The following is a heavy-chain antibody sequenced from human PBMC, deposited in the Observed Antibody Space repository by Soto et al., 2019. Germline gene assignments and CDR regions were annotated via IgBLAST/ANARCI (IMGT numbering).Heavy chain of an antibody. CDR3: ARSAGVYYGSGTYWYFDL. J-gene: IGHJ2*01. CDR2: IYHSGST. V-gene: IGHV4-4*02. D-gene: IGHD3-10*01. Sequence: QVQLQESGPGLVKPSGTLSLTCAVSGGSISSSNWWSWVRQPPGKGLEWIGEIYHSGSTNYNPSLQSRVTISVDKSKNQFSLKLSSVTAADTAVYYCARSAGVYYGSGTYWYFDLWGRGTLVTVSS. CDR1: GGSISSSNW.